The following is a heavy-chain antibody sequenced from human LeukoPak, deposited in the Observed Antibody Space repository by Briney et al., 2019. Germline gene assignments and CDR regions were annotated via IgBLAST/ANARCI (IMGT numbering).Heavy chain of an antibody. CDR2: IIPIFGTA. Sequence: GASVKVSCKASGGTFSSYAISWVRQAPGQGLEWMGGIIPIFGTANYAQKFQGRVTVTADESTSTAYMELSSLRSEDTAVYYCARADNKNWYFDLWGRGTLVTVSS. D-gene: IGHD1-14*01. CDR1: GGTFSSYA. CDR3: ARADNKNWYFDL. V-gene: IGHV1-69*13. J-gene: IGHJ2*01.